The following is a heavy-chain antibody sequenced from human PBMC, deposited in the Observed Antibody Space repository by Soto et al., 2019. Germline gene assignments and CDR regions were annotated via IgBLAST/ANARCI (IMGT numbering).Heavy chain of an antibody. CDR2: IKSERDGGTI. D-gene: IGHD3-3*01. V-gene: IGHV3-15*01. CDR3: IAEPEWKVHWREY. CDR1: GFTLSTYT. Sequence: VGSLRLSCAASGFTLSTYTLNCVRHSPGKGLEWVGRIKSERDGGTIDYTAPVQGRFTISRDDSKNTLYLQMNSLKIEDTGVYYCIAEPEWKVHWREYWGPGTLVTVSS. J-gene: IGHJ4*02.